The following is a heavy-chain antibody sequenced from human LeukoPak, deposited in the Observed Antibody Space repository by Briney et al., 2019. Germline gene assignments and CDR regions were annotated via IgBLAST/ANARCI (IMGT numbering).Heavy chain of an antibody. J-gene: IGHJ4*02. CDR3: ARDCSSTSCYDY. CDR1: GFTVSSNY. V-gene: IGHV3-53*01. CDR2: NYSGGST. D-gene: IGHD2-2*01. Sequence: GGSLRLSCAASGFTVSSNYMSWVRQAPGKGLEWVSVNYSGGSTYYADSVKGRFTISRDNSKNTLYLQMNSLRAEDTAVYYCARDCSSTSCYDYWGQGTLVTVSS.